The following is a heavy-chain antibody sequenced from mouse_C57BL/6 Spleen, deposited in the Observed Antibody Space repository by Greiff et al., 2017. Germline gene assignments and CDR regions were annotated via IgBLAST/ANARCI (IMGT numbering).Heavy chain of an antibody. J-gene: IGHJ2*01. D-gene: IGHD1-1*01. V-gene: IGHV1-82*01. CDR1: GYAFSSSW. CDR3: ARETYGSSFDY. Sequence: QVQLQQSGPELVKPGASVKISCKASGYAFSSSWMNWVKQRPGKGLEWIGRIYPGDGDTNYNGKFKGKATLTADKSSSTAYMLLSSLTSEDSAVYFCARETYGSSFDYWGQGTTLTVSS. CDR2: IYPGDGDT.